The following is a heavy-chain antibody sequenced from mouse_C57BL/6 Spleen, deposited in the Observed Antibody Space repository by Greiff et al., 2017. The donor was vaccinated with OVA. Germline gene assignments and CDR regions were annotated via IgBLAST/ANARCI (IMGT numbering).Heavy chain of an antibody. V-gene: IGHV5S21*01. J-gene: IGHJ4*01. Sequence: EVNLVESGEGLVKPGGSLKLSCAASGFTFSSYAMSWVRQTPEKRLEWVAYISSGGDYIYYADTVKGRFTISRDNARNTLYLQMSSLKSEDTAMYYCTRRTVVAPYYAMDYWGQGTSVTVSS. CDR3: TRRTVVAPYYAMDY. CDR2: ISSGGDYI. CDR1: GFTFSSYA. D-gene: IGHD1-1*01.